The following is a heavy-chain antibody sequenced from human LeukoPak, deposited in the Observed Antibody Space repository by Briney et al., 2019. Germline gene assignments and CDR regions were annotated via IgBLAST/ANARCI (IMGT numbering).Heavy chain of an antibody. CDR2: IYYSGST. J-gene: IGHJ6*03. V-gene: IGHV4-39*07. Sequence: SETLSLTCTVSGGSISSSSYYWGWIRQPPGKGLEWIGSIYYSGSTYYNPSLKSRVTISVDTSKNQFSLKLSSVTAADTAVYYCARCIYDFWSGYYPHYYYYMDVWGKGTTVTVSS. CDR3: ARCIYDFWSGYYPHYYYYMDV. D-gene: IGHD3-3*01. CDR1: GGSISSSSYY.